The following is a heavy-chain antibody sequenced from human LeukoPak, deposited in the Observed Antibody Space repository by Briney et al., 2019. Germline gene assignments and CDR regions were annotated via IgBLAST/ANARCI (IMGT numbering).Heavy chain of an antibody. Sequence: SETLSLTCAVYGGSFSGYYWSWIRQPPGKGLEWIGEINHSGSTNYNPSLKSRVTISVDTSKNQFSLKLSSVTAADTAAYYCARVSDFWSGTNWFDPWGQGTLVTVSS. D-gene: IGHD3-3*01. J-gene: IGHJ5*02. CDR2: INHSGST. V-gene: IGHV4-34*01. CDR1: GGSFSGYY. CDR3: ARVSDFWSGTNWFDP.